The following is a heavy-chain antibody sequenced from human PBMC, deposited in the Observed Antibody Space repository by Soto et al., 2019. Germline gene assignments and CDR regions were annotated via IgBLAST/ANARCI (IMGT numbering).Heavy chain of an antibody. CDR1: GGSFSGYY. Sequence: SETLSLTCAVYGGSFSGYYWSWIRQPPGKGLEWIGEINHSGSTNYNPSLKSRVTISVDTSKNQFSLKLSSVTAADTAVYYCARSVVVAATSKGQVDYWGQGTLVTVSS. CDR3: ARSVVVAATSKGQVDY. CDR2: INHSGST. D-gene: IGHD2-15*01. J-gene: IGHJ4*02. V-gene: IGHV4-34*01.